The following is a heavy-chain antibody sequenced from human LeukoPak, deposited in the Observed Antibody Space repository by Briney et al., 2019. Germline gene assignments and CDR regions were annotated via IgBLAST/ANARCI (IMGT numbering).Heavy chain of an antibody. D-gene: IGHD2-2*01. CDR1: GFTFSSYN. CDR3: ARVGGHCTSTSCPPPDY. CDR2: IDTSSRYI. Sequence: PGGSLSLSCAASGFTFSSYNMDWVRQAPGKGLEWVSFIDTSSRYIYQADSVKGRFTISRDNAKSSLFLQMNSLRAEDTAVYYCARVGGHCTSTSCPPPDYWGQGTLVTVSS. J-gene: IGHJ4*02. V-gene: IGHV3-21*01.